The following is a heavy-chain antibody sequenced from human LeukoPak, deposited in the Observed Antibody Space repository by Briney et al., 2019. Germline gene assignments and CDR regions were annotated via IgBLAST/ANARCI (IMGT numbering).Heavy chain of an antibody. V-gene: IGHV3-23*01. CDR2: ISGSGGST. CDR3: AKDLENYVWGSYRNYFDY. D-gene: IGHD3-16*02. J-gene: IGHJ4*02. CDR1: GFTFSSYA. Sequence: GGSLRLSCAASGFTFSSYAMSWVCQAPGKGLEWVSAISGSGGSTYYADSVKGRFTISRDNSKNTLYLQMNSLRAEDTAVYYCAKDLENYVWGSYRNYFDYWGQGTLVTVSS.